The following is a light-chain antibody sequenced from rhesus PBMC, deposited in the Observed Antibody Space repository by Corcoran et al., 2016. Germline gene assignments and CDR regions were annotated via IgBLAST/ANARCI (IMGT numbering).Light chain of an antibody. J-gene: IGLJ1*01. CDR2: KVS. Sequence: QSAPIQSPSVSGALGQSVTISFTGTSSDIGRYDFVSWYRQQPGTTTKLMLYKVSLRPSGVSDRFSGSKSGNTASLTISGLQDEDGAAYYCSSYEASDTFIFGTGTRLTVL. V-gene: IGLV2-11*01. CDR3: SSYEASDTFI. CDR1: SSDIGRYDF.